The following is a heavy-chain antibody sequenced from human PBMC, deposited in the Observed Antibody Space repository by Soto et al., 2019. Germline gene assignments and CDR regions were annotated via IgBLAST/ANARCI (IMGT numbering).Heavy chain of an antibody. Sequence: ASVKVSCKASGGTFSSYTISWVRQAPGQGLEWMGRIIPILGIANYAQKFQGRVTITADKSTSTAYMELSSLRSEDTAVYYCALHIVVVPAAIRPTYFAYWGQGTLVTVSS. V-gene: IGHV1-69*02. CDR3: ALHIVVVPAAIRPTYFAY. CDR2: IIPILGIA. D-gene: IGHD2-2*01. CDR1: GGTFSSYT. J-gene: IGHJ4*02.